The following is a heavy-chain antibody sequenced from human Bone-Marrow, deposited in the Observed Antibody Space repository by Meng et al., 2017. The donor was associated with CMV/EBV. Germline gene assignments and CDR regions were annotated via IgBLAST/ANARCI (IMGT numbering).Heavy chain of an antibody. Sequence: SVKVSCKASGGTFSSYTISWVRQAPGQGLEWMGRIIPILGIANYAQKFQGRVTITADKSTSTAYMELSSLRSEDTAVYYCARNWFGELDWFAPWGPGNLVNVSS. CDR1: GGTFSSYT. CDR2: IIPILGIA. CDR3: ARNWFGELDWFAP. V-gene: IGHV1-69*02. J-gene: IGHJ5*02. D-gene: IGHD3-10*01.